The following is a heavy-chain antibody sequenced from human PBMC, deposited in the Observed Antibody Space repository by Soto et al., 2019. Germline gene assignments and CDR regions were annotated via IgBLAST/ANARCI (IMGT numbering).Heavy chain of an antibody. CDR2: ICSSSSSI. D-gene: IGHD3-9*01. J-gene: IGHJ3*01. CDR1: GFTFSSYS. V-gene: IGHV3-21*01. Sequence: PGGSLRLSCAASGFTFSSYSMNWVRQAPGKGLEWVSSICSSSSSIYYADSVKGRFTISRDNPKNSLYLQMNSLRAEDTAVYYCARSPGGYYIDWGQGTMVTVSS. CDR3: ARSPGGYYID.